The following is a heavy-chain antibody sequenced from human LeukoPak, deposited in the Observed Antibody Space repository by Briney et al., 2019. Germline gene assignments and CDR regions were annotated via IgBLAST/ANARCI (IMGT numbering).Heavy chain of an antibody. V-gene: IGHV3-7*01. CDR3: ARDDSSGYYYFDN. CDR1: GFTFSSYA. Sequence: GGSLGLSCAASGFTFSSYAMSWVRQAPGKGLERVANINQDGSEKYSVDSVKGRFTFSRDNAKNSLFLQMNSLRADDTAVYYCARDDSSGYYYFDNWGQGTLVTVSS. CDR2: INQDGSEK. J-gene: IGHJ4*02. D-gene: IGHD3-22*01.